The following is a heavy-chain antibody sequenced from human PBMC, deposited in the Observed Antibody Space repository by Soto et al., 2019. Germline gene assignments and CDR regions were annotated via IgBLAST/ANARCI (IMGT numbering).Heavy chain of an antibody. V-gene: IGHV2-26*01. CDR3: ASTYSTSWYWFDP. CDR1: GFSLSNAGLG. Sequence: QVTVKESGPVLVKPTETLTLTCTVSGFSLSNAGLGVSWIRQPPGKALEWLAHIFSNDEKSYSTSLKSRLTISKDNSKSQVVITMTNMDPVDTATYYCASTYSTSWYWFDPWGQGTLVTVSS. CDR2: IFSNDEK. J-gene: IGHJ5*02. D-gene: IGHD6-13*01.